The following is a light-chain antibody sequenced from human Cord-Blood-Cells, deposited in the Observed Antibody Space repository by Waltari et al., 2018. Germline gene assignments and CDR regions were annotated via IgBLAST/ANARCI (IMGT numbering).Light chain of an antibody. V-gene: IGLV5-45*02. CDR3: MIWHSSAWV. CDR1: SGINVGTYR. Sequence: QAVLTQTSSLSASPGASASLTCTLRSGINVGTYRIYWYQQKPGSPPQYHLRYKSDSDKQQGSGVPSRFSGSKDASANAGILLISGLQSEDEADYYCMIWHSSAWVFGGGTKLTVL. J-gene: IGLJ3*02. CDR2: YKSDSDK.